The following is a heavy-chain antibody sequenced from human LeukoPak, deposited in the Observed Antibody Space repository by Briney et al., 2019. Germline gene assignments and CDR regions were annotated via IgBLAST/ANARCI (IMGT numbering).Heavy chain of an antibody. CDR3: ARNVRGGSTYLDY. D-gene: IGHD5/OR15-5a*01. V-gene: IGHV4-38-2*02. CDR1: GYSISSGYY. Sequence: PSETLSLTCTVSGYSISSGYYWGWIRQPPGKGLDWIGTIYHYGSTYYNPSLKSRVTISVDMSKNQFSLKLSSVTAADTAVYYCARNVRGGSTYLDYWGLGTLVTVSS. CDR2: IYHYGST. J-gene: IGHJ4*02.